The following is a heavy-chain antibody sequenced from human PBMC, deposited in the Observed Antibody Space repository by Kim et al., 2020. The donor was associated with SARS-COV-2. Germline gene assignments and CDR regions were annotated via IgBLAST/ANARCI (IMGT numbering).Heavy chain of an antibody. CDR3: AKVNYYDSSGYLDY. Sequence: GGSLRLSCAASGFTFSSYGMHWVRQAPGKGLEWVAVISYDGSNKYYADSVKGRFTISRDNSKNTLYLQMNSLRAEDTAVYYCAKVNYYDSSGYLDYWGQG. CDR1: GFTFSSYG. CDR2: ISYDGSNK. V-gene: IGHV3-30*18. J-gene: IGHJ4*02. D-gene: IGHD3-22*01.